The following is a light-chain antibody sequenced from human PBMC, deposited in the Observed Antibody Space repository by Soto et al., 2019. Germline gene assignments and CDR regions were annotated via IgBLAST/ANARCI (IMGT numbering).Light chain of an antibody. J-gene: IGKJ1*01. V-gene: IGKV3-20*01. Sequence: EIVLTQSPGTLSLSPGERATLSCRASQSVTSSYLAWYHQKPGQAPRLLIYDASNRATGIPDRFSGSGSGTDFTLTISRLEPEDLAGYYCQQYGSSPRTFGQGTKVELK. CDR3: QQYGSSPRT. CDR1: QSVTSSY. CDR2: DAS.